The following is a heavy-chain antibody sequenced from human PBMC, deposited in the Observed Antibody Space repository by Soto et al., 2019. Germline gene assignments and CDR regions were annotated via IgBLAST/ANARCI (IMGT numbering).Heavy chain of an antibody. D-gene: IGHD3-10*01. CDR3: ARLPQFLCFGGLYSRAYYFNY. Sequence: GESLKISCTGSGYSFSTYWIAWVRQMPGKGLEWMGIIYPGDSDTRYSPSFQGQVTISADTSTKTAYLQWSSLKASDTAIYYCARLPQFLCFGGLYSRAYYFNYWGPGTLVTVSS. J-gene: IGHJ4*02. V-gene: IGHV5-51*01. CDR2: IYPGDSDT. CDR1: GYSFSTYW.